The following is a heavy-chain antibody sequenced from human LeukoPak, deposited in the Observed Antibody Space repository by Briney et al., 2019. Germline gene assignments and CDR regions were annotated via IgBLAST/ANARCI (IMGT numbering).Heavy chain of an antibody. Sequence: PGVSLRLSCAASGFTFSSYGMSWLRQAPGKGLEWVSAISGSGGSTYYADSVKGRFTISRDNSKNTLYLQMNSLRAEDTAVYYCAKVGLRRGLRYFAWLPEYYFDYWGQGTLVTVSS. CDR1: GFTFSSYG. V-gene: IGHV3-23*01. J-gene: IGHJ4*02. CDR3: AKVGLRRGLRYFAWLPEYYFDY. D-gene: IGHD3-9*01. CDR2: ISGSGGST.